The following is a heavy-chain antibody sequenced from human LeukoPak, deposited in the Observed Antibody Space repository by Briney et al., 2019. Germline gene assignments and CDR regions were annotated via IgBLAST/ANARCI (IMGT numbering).Heavy chain of an antibody. CDR2: ISVSGGST. CDR3: ANPKGTTVTQFFDY. Sequence: GGSLRPSCAASGFTLSSYAMSWVRQAPGKGLGWGSAISVSGGSTYYADSWKGRFTISRDNSKNTLYLEMNSLRGEDTAVYYCANPKGTTVTQFFDYWGQGTLVTVSS. V-gene: IGHV3-23*01. CDR1: GFTLSSYA. J-gene: IGHJ4*02. D-gene: IGHD4-17*01.